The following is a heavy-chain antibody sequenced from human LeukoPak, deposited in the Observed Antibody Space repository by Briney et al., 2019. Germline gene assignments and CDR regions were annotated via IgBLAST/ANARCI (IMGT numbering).Heavy chain of an antibody. CDR3: ARSLYYYGSDSFDI. D-gene: IGHD3-10*01. J-gene: IGHJ3*02. CDR2: IYYSGST. Sequence: PSETLSLTCIVSGVSISSYYWNWIRQPPGKGLEWIGYIYYSGSTNYNPSLKSRVTISVDTSKNQFSLKLSSVTAADTAVYYCARSLYYYGSDSFDIWGQGTMVTVSS. V-gene: IGHV4-59*01. CDR1: GVSISSYY.